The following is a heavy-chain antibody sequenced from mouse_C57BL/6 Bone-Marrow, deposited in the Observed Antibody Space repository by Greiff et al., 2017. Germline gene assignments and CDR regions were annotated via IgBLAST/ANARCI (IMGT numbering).Heavy chain of an antibody. CDR3: APYYYGSSYSWFAY. CDR2: IDPEDGET. V-gene: IGHV14-2*01. CDR1: GFNIKDYY. J-gene: IGHJ3*01. D-gene: IGHD1-1*01. Sequence: LVESGAELVKPGASVKLSCTASGFNIKDYYMHWVKQRTEQGLEWIGRIDPEDGETKYAPKFQGKATITADTSSNPAYLQLSSLTSEDTAVYYCAPYYYGSSYSWFAYWGQGTLVTVSA.